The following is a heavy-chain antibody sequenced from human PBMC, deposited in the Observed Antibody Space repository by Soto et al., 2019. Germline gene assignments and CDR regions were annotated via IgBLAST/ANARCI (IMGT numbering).Heavy chain of an antibody. Sequence: QAQLVESGGGVVQPGRSLRLSCVGSGFSFSSYGMHWVRQAPGKGLEWVAVISFDGRNRNYASSVKGRFTISRDNSKKTLYLEVKSLRLGDAAVYYCGSVALGGSGILYYGMDVWGRGTTVTISS. J-gene: IGHJ6*01. D-gene: IGHD3-10*01. CDR1: GFSFSSYG. V-gene: IGHV3-30*03. CDR2: ISFDGRNR. CDR3: GSVALGGSGILYYGMDV.